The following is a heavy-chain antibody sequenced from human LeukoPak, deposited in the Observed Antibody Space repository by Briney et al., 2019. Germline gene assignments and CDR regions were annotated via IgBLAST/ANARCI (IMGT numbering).Heavy chain of an antibody. CDR2: TNHSGST. Sequence: SDPLSLPCAVNVGPFSGYYWSWVRQPPGKALEWIGETNHSGSTNYNPSLKSRVTISVDSSNSQFSLKLTSVTAADTAVYYCATKTSLTYYYNRREVFGLDVWGQGTTITVSS. J-gene: IGHJ6*02. CDR3: ATKTSLTYYYNRREVFGLDV. D-gene: IGHD3-22*01. CDR1: VGPFSGYY. V-gene: IGHV4-34*01.